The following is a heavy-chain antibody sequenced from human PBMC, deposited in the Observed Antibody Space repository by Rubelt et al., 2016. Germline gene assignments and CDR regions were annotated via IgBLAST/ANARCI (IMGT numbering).Heavy chain of an antibody. J-gene: IGHJ4*02. CDR1: GASVTTYY. CDR3: ARDLNDSLDY. CDR2: IYACGTI. Sequence: QVQLQESGPGLVKPSETLSLTCTVSGASVTTYYWSWIRQPAGKGLEWIGRIYACGTINKNPSLKSRVTMSVDTSKNQFSLKLSSVTAADTAVYYCARDLNDSLDYWGQGTLVTVSS. V-gene: IGHV4-4*07. D-gene: IGHD3-3*01.